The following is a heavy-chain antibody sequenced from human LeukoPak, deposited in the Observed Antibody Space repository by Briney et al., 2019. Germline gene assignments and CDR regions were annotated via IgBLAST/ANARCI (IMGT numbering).Heavy chain of an antibody. CDR3: ARDGITCTRDY. J-gene: IGHJ4*02. D-gene: IGHD1-7*01. V-gene: IGHV3-7*01. Sequence: GGSLILSCAASGFIFRSYWMVWVRPAPGKGLEGVASIDEHGFKTYYAASVTGRFTISKDTAKNSLDLQMNSLRAEDTAVYYCARDGITCTRDYWGQGALVTVSS. CDR2: IDEHGFKT. CDR1: GFIFRSYW.